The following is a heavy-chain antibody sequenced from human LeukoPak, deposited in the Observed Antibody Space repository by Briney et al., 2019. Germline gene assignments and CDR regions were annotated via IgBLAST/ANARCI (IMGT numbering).Heavy chain of an antibody. CDR1: GFTFSNYE. Sequence: PGGSLRLSCAASGFTFSNYEMHWFRRAPGKGLEWVSYISSGGSTVYYADSVKGRFTVSRDNAKNSLYLQMSSLRAENTAVYYCARGGSFVEYWGQGTLVSVSS. D-gene: IGHD3-10*01. J-gene: IGHJ4*02. CDR3: ARGGSFVEY. CDR2: ISSGGSTV. V-gene: IGHV3-48*03.